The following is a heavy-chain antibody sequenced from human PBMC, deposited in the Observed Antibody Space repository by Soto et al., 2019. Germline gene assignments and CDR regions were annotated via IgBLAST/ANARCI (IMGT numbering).Heavy chain of an antibody. CDR3: ARGGRDFWGDY. Sequence: GGSLRLSCAASGFNFNLYSMIWVRQAPGRGLEWVSSISASSGSHIYYAESVKGRFSISRDNSKNTMYLQMNSLRVEDTAVYYCARGGRDFWGDYWGQGTLVTVSS. CDR1: GFNFNLYS. J-gene: IGHJ4*02. D-gene: IGHD3-3*01. V-gene: IGHV3-21*01. CDR2: ISASSGSHI.